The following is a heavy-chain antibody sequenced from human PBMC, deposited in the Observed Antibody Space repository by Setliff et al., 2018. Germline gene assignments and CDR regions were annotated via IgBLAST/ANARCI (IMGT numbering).Heavy chain of an antibody. CDR2: IYTSGST. CDR1: GGSISSYY. J-gene: IGHJ6*03. V-gene: IGHV4-4*07. CDR3: AREQWLDPPGYYYMDV. Sequence: SETLSLTCTVSGGSISSYYWSWIRQPAGEGLEWIGRIYTSGSTNYNPSLKSRVTMSVDTSKNQFSLKLSSVTAADTAVYYCAREQWLDPPGYYYMDVWAKGTTVTVSS. D-gene: IGHD6-19*01.